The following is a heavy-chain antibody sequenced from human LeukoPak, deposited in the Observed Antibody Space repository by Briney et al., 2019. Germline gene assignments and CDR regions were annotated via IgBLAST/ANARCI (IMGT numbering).Heavy chain of an antibody. J-gene: IGHJ4*02. V-gene: IGHV4-39*01. D-gene: IGHD1-26*01. Sequence: SETLSLTCSVSGASVSSADHWWAWIRQPPGMGLEWIGSIYHSGSIYYNPSLKSRLTISVETSRNQFSLRLNSLTAGDTSVYYCARQIATGLWAFDSWGQGSLVTVSS. CDR2: IYHSGSI. CDR1: GASVSSADHW. CDR3: ARQIATGLWAFDS.